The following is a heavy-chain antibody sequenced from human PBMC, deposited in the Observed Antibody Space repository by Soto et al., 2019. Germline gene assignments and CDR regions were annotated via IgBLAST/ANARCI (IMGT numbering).Heavy chain of an antibody. V-gene: IGHV1-58*02. Sequence: VKVSCKASGFTFTSSAMQWVRQARGQRLEWIGWIVVGSGNTNYAQKFQERVTITRDMSTSTAYMELSSLRSEDTAVYYCAAECIFYDILPPKPYYYSGMAVWGQGTTVTVSS. CDR1: GFTFTSSA. D-gene: IGHD3-9*01. CDR3: AAECIFYDILPPKPYYYSGMAV. J-gene: IGHJ6*02. CDR2: IVVGSGNT.